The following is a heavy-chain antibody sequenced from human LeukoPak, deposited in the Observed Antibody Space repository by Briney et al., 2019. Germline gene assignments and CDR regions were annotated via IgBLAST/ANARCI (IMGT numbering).Heavy chain of an antibody. CDR2: IIPIFGTA. Sequence: ASVKVSCKASGGTFSSYAISWVRQAPGQGLEWMGRIIPIFGTANYAQKFQGRVTITTDESTSTAYMALSSLRSEDTAVYYCASPPRGDYDPYYFDYWGQGTLVTVSS. D-gene: IGHD4-17*01. V-gene: IGHV1-69*05. J-gene: IGHJ4*02. CDR3: ASPPRGDYDPYYFDY. CDR1: GGTFSSYA.